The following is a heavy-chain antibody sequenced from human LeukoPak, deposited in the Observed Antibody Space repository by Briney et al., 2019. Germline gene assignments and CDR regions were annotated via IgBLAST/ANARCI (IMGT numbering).Heavy chain of an antibody. Sequence: SETLSLTCTVSGGSISSSSYYWGWIRQPPGKGLEWIESIYYSGSTYYNPSLKSRVTISVDTSKNQFSLKLSSVTAADTAVYYCASRSYSSSWYRGVWFDPWGQGTLVTVSS. D-gene: IGHD6-13*01. J-gene: IGHJ5*02. CDR1: GGSISSSSYY. V-gene: IGHV4-39*07. CDR2: IYYSGST. CDR3: ASRSYSSSWYRGVWFDP.